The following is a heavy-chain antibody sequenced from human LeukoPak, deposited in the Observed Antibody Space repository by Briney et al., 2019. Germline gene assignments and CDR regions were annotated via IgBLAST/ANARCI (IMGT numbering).Heavy chain of an antibody. CDR3: ARVIKEKASNWFDP. V-gene: IGHV4-59*01. CDR2: IYYSGST. CDR1: GGSISSYY. J-gene: IGHJ5*02. Sequence: SETLSLTCTVSGGSISSYYWSWIRQPPGKGLEWIGYIYYSGSTNYNPSLKSRVTISLDTSKNQFSLNLSSVTAADTAVYYCARVIKEKASNWFDPWGQGTLVTVSS.